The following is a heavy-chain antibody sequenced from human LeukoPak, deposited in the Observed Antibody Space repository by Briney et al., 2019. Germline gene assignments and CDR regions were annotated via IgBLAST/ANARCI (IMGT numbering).Heavy chain of an antibody. CDR1: GFRFDDHA. Sequence: GGSLRLSCAASGFRFDDHAMSWVRQAPGKGLEWVAGINWNAGTTGYRGSVKGRFTISRDNAKNSLYLRMNSLRAEDTALYYCARDSGNNWDANYFDAWGQGTLVTVSS. D-gene: IGHD1-1*01. CDR2: INWNAGTT. J-gene: IGHJ5*02. CDR3: ARDSGNNWDANYFDA. V-gene: IGHV3-20*04.